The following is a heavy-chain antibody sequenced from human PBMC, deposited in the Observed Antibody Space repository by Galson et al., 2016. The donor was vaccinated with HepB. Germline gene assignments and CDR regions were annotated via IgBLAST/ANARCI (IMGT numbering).Heavy chain of an antibody. V-gene: IGHV3-30*18. CDR1: GFTYGIYW. D-gene: IGHD4/OR15-4a*01. J-gene: IGHJ4*02. Sequence: SLRLSCAVSGFTYGIYWMSWVRQAPGKGLEWVTVISYHGIQKYYADSVKGRFTISRDNSRNTVYLHMTSLRVEDTAVYYCAKRGYGDGPIDYWGQGTLVTVSP. CDR2: ISYHGIQK. CDR3: AKRGYGDGPIDY.